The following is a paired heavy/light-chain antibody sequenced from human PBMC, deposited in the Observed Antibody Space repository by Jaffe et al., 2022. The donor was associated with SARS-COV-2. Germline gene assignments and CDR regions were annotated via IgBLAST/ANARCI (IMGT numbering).Heavy chain of an antibody. J-gene: IGHJ3*02. Sequence: EVQLVESGGGLVKPGGSLRLSCAGSGFIFHNAWMSWVRQAPGKGPEWVGRIKSKADGGTTDYTAPVKGRFTISRDDSENTLYLQMNSLKIEDTAVYYCATLGYCTGERCYLTGGGAFDIWGQGTMVTVSS. CDR2: IKSKADGGTT. CDR1: GFIFHNAW. CDR3: ATLGYCTGERCYLTGGGAFDI. V-gene: IGHV3-15*01. D-gene: IGHD2-8*02.
Light chain of an antibody. CDR2: WAS. CDR1: QSVLYNSDNKNY. J-gene: IGKJ2*03. CDR3: QQHYSTPLYS. V-gene: IGKV4-1*01. Sequence: DIVMTQSPDSLAVSLGERATINCKTSQSVLYNSDNKNYLAWYQQKPGQPPKLLIYWASTRDSGVPDRFSGSGSGTDFTLTISSLQAEDVAVYYCQQHYSTPLYSFGQGTKLEIK.